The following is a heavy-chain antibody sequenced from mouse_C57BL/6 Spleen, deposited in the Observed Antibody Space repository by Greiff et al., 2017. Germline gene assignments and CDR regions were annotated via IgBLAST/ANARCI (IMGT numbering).Heavy chain of an antibody. Sequence: QVQLQQPGAELVRPGSSVKLSCKASGYTFTSYWMHWVKQRPIQGLEWIGNIDPSDSETHYNQKFKDKATLTVDKSSSTAYMQLSSLTSEDSAVXYCAREGYGSAFAYWGQGTLVTVSA. J-gene: IGHJ3*01. V-gene: IGHV1-52*01. CDR2: IDPSDSET. D-gene: IGHD1-1*01. CDR3: AREGYGSAFAY. CDR1: GYTFTSYW.